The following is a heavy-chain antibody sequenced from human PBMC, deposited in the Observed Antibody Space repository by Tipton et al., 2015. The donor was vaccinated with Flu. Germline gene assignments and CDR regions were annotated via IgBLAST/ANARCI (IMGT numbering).Heavy chain of an antibody. CDR3: ARRDYSNYVSDPKNWFDP. CDR2: IYHTGNT. V-gene: IGHV4-39*01. J-gene: IGHJ5*02. Sequence: TLSLTCSVSGGSITSGSHYWSWVRQPAGKGLEWIGNIYHTGNTYYNPSLKSRVTISVDTSKNQFSLRLRSVTAADTAVYYCARRDYSNYVSDPKNWFDPWGQGTLVTVSS. CDR1: GGSITSGSHY. D-gene: IGHD4-11*01.